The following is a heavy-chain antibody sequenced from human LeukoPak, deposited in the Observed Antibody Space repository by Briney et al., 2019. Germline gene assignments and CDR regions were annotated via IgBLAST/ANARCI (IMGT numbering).Heavy chain of an antibody. CDR1: GFTFSSYA. V-gene: IGHV3-30*04. CDR2: LSYDGNNE. J-gene: IGHJ4*02. CDR3: AREGGEGIDY. Sequence: GGSLRLSCAASGFTFSSYAMHWVRQAPDKGLEWVAVLSYDGNNEFYADSVKGRFTLSRDNSKNTLHVQMNSLRTEDTAVYYCAREGGEGIDYWGQGTLVTVSS. D-gene: IGHD2-21*01.